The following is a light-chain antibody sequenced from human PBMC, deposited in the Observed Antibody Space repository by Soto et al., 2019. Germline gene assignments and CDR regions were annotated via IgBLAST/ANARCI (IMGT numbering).Light chain of an antibody. CDR2: AAS. V-gene: IGKV1-39*01. Sequence: IQVTQSPSSLSASVGDIVTITFRASQSISSYLNWYQQKPGKAPKLLIYAASSLQSGVPSRFSGSGSGTDFTLTISSLQPEDFATYYCQQSYSTPITFGQGTRLEIK. CDR3: QQSYSTPIT. J-gene: IGKJ5*01. CDR1: QSISSY.